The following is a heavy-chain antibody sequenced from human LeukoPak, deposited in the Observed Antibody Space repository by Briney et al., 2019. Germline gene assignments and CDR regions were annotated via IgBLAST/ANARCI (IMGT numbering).Heavy chain of an antibody. Sequence: SVKVSCKASGGSGIKYSISWMRQAPGQGLEWMGGIIPMFVTANYAQKFQGRVTITADESTSTAYMELSSLRSEDTAVYYCAREGRYGYNNELLFDYWGQGTLVTVSS. CDR1: GGSGIKYS. CDR2: IIPMFVTA. J-gene: IGHJ4*02. V-gene: IGHV1-69*13. D-gene: IGHD5-24*01. CDR3: AREGRYGYNNELLFDY.